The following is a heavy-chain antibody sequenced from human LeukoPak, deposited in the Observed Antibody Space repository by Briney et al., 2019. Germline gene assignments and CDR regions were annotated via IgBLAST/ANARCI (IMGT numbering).Heavy chain of an antibody. CDR3: ARGVRIAVAGYIDY. CDR1: GVTFSSYE. D-gene: IGHD6-19*01. J-gene: IGHJ4*02. V-gene: IGHV3-48*03. CDR2: ISSSGSTI. Sequence: GGSLRLSCAASGVTFSSYEMNWVRQAPGKGLEWVSYISSSGSTIYYADSVKGRFTISRDNAKNSLYLQMNSLRAEDRTVYYCARGVRIAVAGYIDYWGQGTLVTVSS.